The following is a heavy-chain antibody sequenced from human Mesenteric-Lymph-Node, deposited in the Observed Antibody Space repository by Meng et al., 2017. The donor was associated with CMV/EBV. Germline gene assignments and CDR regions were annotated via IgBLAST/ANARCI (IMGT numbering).Heavy chain of an antibody. J-gene: IGHJ5*02. CDR3: ARNRALGNNWFDP. V-gene: IGHV3-21*01. D-gene: IGHD1-26*01. Sequence: GGSLRLSCAASGFTFKSYAMNWVRQAPGKGLEWVSSISRTTNYIYYADSAKGRFTISRDDAKNLLYLKMNSLRTEDTAVYYCARNRALGNNWFDPWGHGTLVTVSS. CDR1: GFTFKSYA. CDR2: ISRTTNYI.